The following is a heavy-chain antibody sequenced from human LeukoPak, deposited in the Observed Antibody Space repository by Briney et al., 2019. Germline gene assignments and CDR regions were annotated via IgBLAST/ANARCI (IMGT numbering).Heavy chain of an antibody. V-gene: IGHV1-69*05. D-gene: IGHD3-16*02. Sequence: ASVKVSCKASGGTFSSYAISWVRQAPGQGLEWMGGIIPIFGTANYAQKLQGRVTITTDESTSTAYMELSSLRSEDTAVYYCARVSKGPRDYDYVWGSYHKLHDAFDIWGQGTMVTVSS. J-gene: IGHJ3*02. CDR2: IIPIFGTA. CDR3: ARVSKGPRDYDYVWGSYHKLHDAFDI. CDR1: GGTFSSYA.